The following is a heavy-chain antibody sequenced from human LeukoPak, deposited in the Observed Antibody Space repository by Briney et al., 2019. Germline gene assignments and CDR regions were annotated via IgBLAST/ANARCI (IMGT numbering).Heavy chain of an antibody. J-gene: IGHJ5*02. V-gene: IGHV3-48*03. CDR3: ARAPTKFRRDWFDP. D-gene: IGHD3-9*01. CDR2: ISSSGSTI. CDR1: EFTFSSYE. Sequence: PRGSLRLSCAASEFTFSSYEMNWIRQAPGKGLEWVSYISSSGSTIYYADSVKGRFTISRDNAKNSLYLQMNNLRVEDTAVYYCARAPTKFRRDWFDPWGQGTLVTVSS.